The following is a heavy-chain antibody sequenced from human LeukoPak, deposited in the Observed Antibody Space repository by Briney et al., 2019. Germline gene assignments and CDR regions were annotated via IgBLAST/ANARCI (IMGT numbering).Heavy chain of an antibody. CDR1: GFTFSSYA. J-gene: IGHJ6*03. CDR3: AKSLDLGYYYYYMDV. D-gene: IGHD2-2*03. CDR2: ISGSGGGT. V-gene: IGHV3-23*01. Sequence: GGSLRLSCAASGFTFSSYAMSWVRQAPGKGLEWVSAISGSGGGTYYADSVKGRFTISRDNSKNTLYLQMNSLRAEDTAVYYCAKSLDLGYYYYYMDVWGKGTTVTVSS.